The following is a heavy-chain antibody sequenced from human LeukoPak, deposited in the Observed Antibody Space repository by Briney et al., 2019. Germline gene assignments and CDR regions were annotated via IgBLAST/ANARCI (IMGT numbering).Heavy chain of an antibody. Sequence: QSGGSLRLSRAASGFTVSSNYMSWVRQAPGKGLEWVSVIYSGGSTYYADSVKGGFTISRDNSKNTLYLQMNSLRAEDTAVYYCARDPELERGSFYYWGQGTLVTVSS. J-gene: IGHJ4*02. CDR2: IYSGGST. D-gene: IGHD1-1*01. V-gene: IGHV3-66*01. CDR1: GFTVSSNY. CDR3: ARDPELERGSFYY.